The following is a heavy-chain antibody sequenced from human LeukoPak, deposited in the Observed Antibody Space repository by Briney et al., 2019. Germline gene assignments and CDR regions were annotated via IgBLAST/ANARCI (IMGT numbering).Heavy chain of an antibody. CDR3: ARSDYGGNQYYFDY. J-gene: IGHJ4*02. CDR1: GGSISSYY. CDR2: IYTSGST. Sequence: SETLSLTCTVSGGSISSYYWSWIRQPPGKGLEWIGYIYTSGSTNYNPSLKSRVAISVDTSKNQFSLKLSSVTAADTAVYYCARSDYGGNQYYFDYWGQGTLVTVSS. V-gene: IGHV4-4*09. D-gene: IGHD4-23*01.